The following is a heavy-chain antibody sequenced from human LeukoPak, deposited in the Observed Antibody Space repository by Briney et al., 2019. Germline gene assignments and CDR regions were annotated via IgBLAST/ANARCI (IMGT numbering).Heavy chain of an antibody. CDR2: INYSGGST. Sequence: GGSLRLSCAASGFTFSNYAMTWVRQAPGKGLEWVSDINYSGGSTYYADSVKGRFTISRDNVKNSLYLQMNSLRAEDTAVYYCAREYDGAFDYWGQGTLVTVSS. J-gene: IGHJ4*02. CDR3: AREYDGAFDY. V-gene: IGHV3-23*01. CDR1: GFTFSNYA. D-gene: IGHD3-16*01.